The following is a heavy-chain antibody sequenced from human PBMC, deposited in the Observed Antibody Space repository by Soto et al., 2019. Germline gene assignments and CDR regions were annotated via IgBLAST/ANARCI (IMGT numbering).Heavy chain of an antibody. CDR3: ARVTSMVRGVIDNGFDP. D-gene: IGHD3-10*01. V-gene: IGHV1-69*01. CDR2: IIPMYGPA. Sequence: QVPLVQSGAEVKKPGSSVTVSCKASGGTFSSYAIHWVRQAPGQGLEWMGGIIPMYGPAKYAQRFQGRVTITADESTTTVYVELTSLTSQDTAVYYCARVTSMVRGVIDNGFDPWGHGTLVTVSS. J-gene: IGHJ5*02. CDR1: GGTFSSYA.